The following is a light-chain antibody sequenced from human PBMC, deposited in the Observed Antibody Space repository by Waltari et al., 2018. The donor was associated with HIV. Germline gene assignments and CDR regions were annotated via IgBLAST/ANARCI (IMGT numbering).Light chain of an antibody. V-gene: IGLV2-23*02. CDR2: DVT. CDR1: SNDLGRYDL. J-gene: IGLJ3*02. Sequence: QSALTQPASVSGSPGQSITISCTGTSNDLGRYDLVSWYPHQPGRAPKLNIYDVTKWPSGVSHRFSGSKSGATASLTISGLQAEDEADYYCCSYAGITTWVFGGGTKVTVL. CDR3: CSYAGITTWV.